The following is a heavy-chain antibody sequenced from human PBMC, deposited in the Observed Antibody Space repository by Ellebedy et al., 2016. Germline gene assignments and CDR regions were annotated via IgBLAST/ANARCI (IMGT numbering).Heavy chain of an antibody. V-gene: IGHV3-11*04. Sequence: LSLTCAVCGGSFNDSYCNWVRQAPGKGLEWISYISRSGTTTYYADSVKGRFTITRDNAKNSLYLQINSLRAEDTAMYYCASATGEVNYFDYWGQGTLVTVSS. D-gene: IGHD3-16*01. CDR3: ASATGEVNYFDY. J-gene: IGHJ4*02. CDR1: GGSFNDSY. CDR2: ISRSGTTT.